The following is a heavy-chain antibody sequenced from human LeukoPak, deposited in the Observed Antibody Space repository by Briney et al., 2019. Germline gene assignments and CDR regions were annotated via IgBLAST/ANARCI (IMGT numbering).Heavy chain of an antibody. CDR2: ISSSSSYI. V-gene: IGHV3-21*01. D-gene: IGHD2-15*01. CDR3: ARASLGYCSGGSCYSGVGFFDY. CDR1: GFTFSSYS. J-gene: IGHJ4*02. Sequence: PGGSLRLSCAAAGFTFSSYSMNWVRQAPGKGLEWVSSISSSSSYIYYADSVKGRFTISRDNAKNSLYLQMNSLRAEDTAVYYCARASLGYCSGGSCYSGVGFFDYSGQGTLVTVSS.